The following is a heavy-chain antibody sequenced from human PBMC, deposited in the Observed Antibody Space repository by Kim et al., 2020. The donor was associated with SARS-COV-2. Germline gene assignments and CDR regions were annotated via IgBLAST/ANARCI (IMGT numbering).Heavy chain of an antibody. CDR3: AETGRGSAVPTYIDY. CDR1: GFIFSTYG. D-gene: IGHD3-16*01. Sequence: GGSLRLSCAASGFIFSTYGMTWVRQAPGKGLEWVSAISGNGSNGDYADSVKGRFSGSRDNSENTLYLQMDNLRAEDTAVYYCAETGRGSAVPTYIDYWGQGTLVTVSS. CDR2: ISGNGSNG. V-gene: IGHV3-23*01. J-gene: IGHJ4*02.